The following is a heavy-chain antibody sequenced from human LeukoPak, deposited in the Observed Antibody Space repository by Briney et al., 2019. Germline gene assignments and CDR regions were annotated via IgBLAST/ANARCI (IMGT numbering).Heavy chain of an antibody. CDR2: INPNSGGT. J-gene: IGHJ4*02. D-gene: IGHD3-10*01. CDR1: GYTFTSYY. CDR3: AREGSASSGPNDY. Sequence: ASVTVSCKASGYTFTSYYMHWVRQAPGQGLEWMGIINPNSGGTNYAQKFQGRVTMTRDTSISTAYMELSRLRSDDTAVYYCAREGSASSGPNDYWGQGTLITVSS. V-gene: IGHV1-2*02.